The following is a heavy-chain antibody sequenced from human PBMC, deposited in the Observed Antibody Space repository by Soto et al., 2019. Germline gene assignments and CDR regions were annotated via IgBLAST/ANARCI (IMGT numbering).Heavy chain of an antibody. Sequence: QVQLVQSGAEVKKPGSSVKVSCQASGGSFSDYAISWVRQAPGQGLEWMGGIIPMLGIADNAQKFQGRVIITADEYTRTVYMELSSLRSEDTAVYYCARDGDYYDSSGFQRDYTYYGMDVWGQGTTVTVAS. V-gene: IGHV1-69*01. D-gene: IGHD3-22*01. CDR3: ARDGDYYDSSGFQRDYTYYGMDV. CDR1: GGSFSDYA. CDR2: IIPMLGIA. J-gene: IGHJ6*02.